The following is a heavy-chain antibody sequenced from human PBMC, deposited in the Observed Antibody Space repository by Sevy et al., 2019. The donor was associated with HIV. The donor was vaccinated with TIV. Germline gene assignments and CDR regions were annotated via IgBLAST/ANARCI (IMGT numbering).Heavy chain of an antibody. Sequence: GGSLRLSCAASGFTFDDYTMHWVRQVPGKGLEWVSLISWDAKKTEYADSVEGRFTVSRDNRKNSLYLQMNSLRSEDTALYFCAKDIPGYSGFDHWGQGTLVTVSS. CDR3: AKDIPGYSGFDH. J-gene: IGHJ4*02. CDR1: GFTFDDYT. D-gene: IGHD3-10*01. CDR2: ISWDAKKT. V-gene: IGHV3-43*01.